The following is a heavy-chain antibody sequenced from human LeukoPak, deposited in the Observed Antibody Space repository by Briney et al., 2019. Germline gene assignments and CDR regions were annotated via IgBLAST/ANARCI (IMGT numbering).Heavy chain of an antibody. CDR2: ISGSGGST. Sequence: GGSLRPSWAASGFSLSIYAISCVRHAPGKGLEWVSAISGSGGSTYYADSVNGRFTSSRDNSKNTLYLQMNSLRAEDTAVYYCARDQIWAGGYIDYWGQGTLVTVSS. CDR3: ARDQIWAGGYIDY. D-gene: IGHD2-8*02. CDR1: GFSLSIYA. J-gene: IGHJ4*02. V-gene: IGHV3-23*01.